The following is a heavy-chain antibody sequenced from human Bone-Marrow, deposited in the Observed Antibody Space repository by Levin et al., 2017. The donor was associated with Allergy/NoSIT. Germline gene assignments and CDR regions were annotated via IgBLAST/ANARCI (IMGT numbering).Heavy chain of an antibody. CDR3: ARQYTNLGSYYYYYGMDV. J-gene: IGHJ6*02. CDR1: GYSFTSYW. CDR2: IYPGDSDT. V-gene: IGHV5-51*01. Sequence: GESLKISCKGSGYSFTSYWIGWVRQMPGKGLEWMGIIYPGDSDTRYSPSFQGQVTISADKSISTAYLQWSSLKASDTAMYYCARQYTNLGSYYYYYGMDVWGQGTTVTVSS. D-gene: IGHD2-2*02.